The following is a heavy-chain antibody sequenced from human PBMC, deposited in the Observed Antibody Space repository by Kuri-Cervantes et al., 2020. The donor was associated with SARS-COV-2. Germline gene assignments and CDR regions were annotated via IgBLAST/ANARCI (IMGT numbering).Heavy chain of an antibody. J-gene: IGHJ6*03. V-gene: IGHV4-59*08. CDR1: GGSISSYY. CDR2: INHSGST. D-gene: IGHD6-13*01. Sequence: GSLRLSCTVSGGSISSYYWSWIRQPPGKGLEWIGEINHSGSTNYNPSLKSRVTISVDTSKNQFSLKLSSVTAADTAVYYCARLAFSSSWYYYMDVWGKGTTVTVSS. CDR3: ARLAFSSSWYYYMDV.